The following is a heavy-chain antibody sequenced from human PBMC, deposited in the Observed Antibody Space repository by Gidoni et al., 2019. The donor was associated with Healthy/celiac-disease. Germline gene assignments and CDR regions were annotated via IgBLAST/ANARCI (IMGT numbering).Heavy chain of an antibody. CDR2: ISGSGGST. V-gene: IGHV3-23*01. Sequence: EVQLLESGGGLVPPGGSLRLSCSASGFTFSSYAMSWVRQAPGKGLEWVSAISGSGGSTYYADSVKGRFTISRDNSKDTLYLQMNSLRAEDTAVYYCAKVASTRVYSSEDAFDIWGQGTMVTVSS. CDR3: AKVASTRVYSSEDAFDI. CDR1: GFTFSSYA. J-gene: IGHJ3*02. D-gene: IGHD6-19*01.